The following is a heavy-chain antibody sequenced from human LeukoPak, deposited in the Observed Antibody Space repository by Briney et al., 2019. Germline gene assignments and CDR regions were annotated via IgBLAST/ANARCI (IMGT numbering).Heavy chain of an antibody. J-gene: IGHJ6*02. V-gene: IGHV3-11*01. CDR3: ARAGYCSSTSCYHGAYYYYYGMDV. D-gene: IGHD2-2*01. Sequence: GGSLRLSCAASGFTFSDYYMSWIRQAPGKGLEWVSYISSSGSTIYYADSVKGRFTISRDNAKNSLYLQMNSLRAEDTAVYYCARAGYCSSTSCYHGAYYYYYGMDVWGQGTTVTVSS. CDR2: ISSSGSTI. CDR1: GFTFSDYY.